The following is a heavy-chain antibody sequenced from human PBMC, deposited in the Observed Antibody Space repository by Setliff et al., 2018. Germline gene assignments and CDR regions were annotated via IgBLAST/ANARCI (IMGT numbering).Heavy chain of an antibody. CDR3: ARDRTYYASGTYTRWFDY. CDR1: GGSVKSHY. V-gene: IGHV4-59*02. J-gene: IGHJ4*02. CDR2: VFYSGDT. D-gene: IGHD3-10*01. Sequence: KTSETLSLTCTVSGGSVKSHYWSWIRQTPEKGLEWIGFVFYSGDTRYNPSLKSRVTMSVDTSMNQFSLNLNSVTAADTAVYYCARDRTYYASGTYTRWFDYWGQGSLVTV.